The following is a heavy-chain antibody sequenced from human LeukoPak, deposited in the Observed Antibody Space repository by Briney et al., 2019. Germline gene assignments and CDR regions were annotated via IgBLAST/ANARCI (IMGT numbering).Heavy chain of an antibody. V-gene: IGHV3-66*01. CDR2: MYTGGGR. J-gene: IGHJ4*02. CDR1: GFTFRSYW. CDR3: TRGQSYCGADCYSD. D-gene: IGHD2-21*02. Sequence: GGSLRLSCAASGFTFRSYWMSWVRQAPGKGLDWVSVMYTGGGRYYGDSVKGRFTISRDNSKNTVFLQMNSLRVEDTALYYCTRGQSYCGADCYSDWGQGTLVTVSS.